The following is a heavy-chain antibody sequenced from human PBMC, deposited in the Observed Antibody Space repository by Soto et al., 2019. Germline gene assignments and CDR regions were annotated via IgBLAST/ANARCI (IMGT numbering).Heavy chain of an antibody. CDR1: GYSFTTYW. CDR3: ASPVRLGSYGMDV. Sequence: GESLKISCKASGYSFTTYWIGWVRQMPGKGLEWIGIIYPGDSDTRYSPSFQGQVTISADKSISTAYLQWSSLKASDTAMYYCASPVRLGSYGMDVWGQGTTVTVSS. D-gene: IGHD7-27*01. J-gene: IGHJ6*02. V-gene: IGHV5-51*01. CDR2: IYPGDSDT.